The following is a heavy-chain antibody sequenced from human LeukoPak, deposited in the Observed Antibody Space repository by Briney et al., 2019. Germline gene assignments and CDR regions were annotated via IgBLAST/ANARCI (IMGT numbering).Heavy chain of an antibody. CDR1: GYTFTGYY. Sequence: ASVKVSCKASGYTFTGYYMHWVRQAPGQGLEWMGWINPNSGGTNDAQKLKGRVTMTRDTSITTAYMELSRLRAYDTAVYYCARETSPLYYYGSGTAGGYWGQGTLVTVSS. CDR3: ARETSPLYYYGSGTAGGY. D-gene: IGHD3-10*01. CDR2: INPNSGGT. V-gene: IGHV1-2*02. J-gene: IGHJ4*02.